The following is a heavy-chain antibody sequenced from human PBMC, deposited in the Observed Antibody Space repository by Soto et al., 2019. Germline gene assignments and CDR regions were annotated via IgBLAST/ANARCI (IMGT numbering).Heavy chain of an antibody. CDR3: ARDLWGYCGTDCYPLDV. J-gene: IGHJ6*02. D-gene: IGHD2-21*02. CDR2: IYYSGST. CDR1: GGSISSYY. V-gene: IGHV4-59*12. Sequence: ETLSLTCTVSGGSISSYYWSWIRQPPGKGLEWIGYIYYSGSTNYNPSLKSRVTISVDTSKNQFSLKLSSVTAADTAVYYCARDLWGYCGTDCYPLDVWGQGTTVTVS.